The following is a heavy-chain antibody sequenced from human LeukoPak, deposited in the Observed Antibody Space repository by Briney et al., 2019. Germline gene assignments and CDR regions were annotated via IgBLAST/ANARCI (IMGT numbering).Heavy chain of an antibody. CDR3: AREAVWGTIYY. J-gene: IGHJ4*02. V-gene: IGHV6-1*01. CDR2: TYYRSKWYN. D-gene: IGHD1-14*01. Sequence: SQTLSLTSAISGAGVSSNSAAWSWIRQSPSRGFEWLGRTYYRSKWYNDYAVSVKSRITINPDTSRNQFSLHLNSVTPEDMAVYCCAREAVWGTIYYWAQGTLVTVSS. CDR1: GAGVSSNSAA.